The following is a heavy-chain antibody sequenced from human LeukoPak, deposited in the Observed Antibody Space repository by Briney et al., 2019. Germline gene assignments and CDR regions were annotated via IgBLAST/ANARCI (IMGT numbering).Heavy chain of an antibody. J-gene: IGHJ4*02. CDR3: ARELPPVVNFYFDS. CDR1: GFTFSSYG. Sequence: GGSLRLSCEASGFTFSSYGMHWVRQAPGKGLERVAVIWYDGSDKYYADSVKGRFSISRDNSKNTLYLQMNSLRAEDTAVYYCARELPPVVNFYFDSWGQGTLVTVSS. D-gene: IGHD3-22*01. V-gene: IGHV3-33*01. CDR2: IWYDGSDK.